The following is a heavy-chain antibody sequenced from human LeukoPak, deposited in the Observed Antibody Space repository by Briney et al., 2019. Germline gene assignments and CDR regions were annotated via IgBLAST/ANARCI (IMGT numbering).Heavy chain of an antibody. J-gene: IGHJ4*02. CDR2: IYTSGST. V-gene: IGHV4-61*02. D-gene: IGHD6-19*01. CDR3: ARVREWLVLDY. CDR1: GGSISSGSYY. Sequence: SQTLSLICTVSGGSISSGSYYWSWIRQPAGKGLEWIGRIYTSGSTNYNPSLKSRVTISVDTSKNQFSLKLSSVTAADTAVYYCARVREWLVLDYWGQGTLVTVSS.